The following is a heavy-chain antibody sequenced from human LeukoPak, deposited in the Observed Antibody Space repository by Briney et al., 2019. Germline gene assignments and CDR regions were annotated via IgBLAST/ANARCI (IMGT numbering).Heavy chain of an antibody. CDR1: GFTFSSYA. CDR2: ISYDGSNK. CDR3: ASENRLTYYYDSSGYYPDY. D-gene: IGHD3-22*01. J-gene: IGHJ4*02. Sequence: GRSLRLSCAASGFTFSSYAMHWVRQAPGKGLEWVAVISYDGSNKYYADSVKGRFTISRDNSKNTLYLQMNSLRAEDTAVYYCASENRLTYYYDSSGYYPDYWGQGTLVTVSS. V-gene: IGHV3-30*04.